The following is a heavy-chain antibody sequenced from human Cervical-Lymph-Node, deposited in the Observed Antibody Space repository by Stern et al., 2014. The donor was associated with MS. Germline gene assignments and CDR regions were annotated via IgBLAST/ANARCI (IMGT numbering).Heavy chain of an antibody. CDR3: ARDLADYRYYFDS. CDR2: INPATGAT. D-gene: IGHD4-11*01. CDR1: GYTFSDYY. J-gene: IGHJ4*02. V-gene: IGHV1-2*02. Sequence: VQLEESGTDVKKPGASAKVSCEASGYTFSDYYIHWVRQAPGQGLEWMGWINPATGATTYAQNFQGRVTMTRDTSISTAYMILSRLSSDDTAVYFCARDLADYRYYFDSWGPGTLVIVSS.